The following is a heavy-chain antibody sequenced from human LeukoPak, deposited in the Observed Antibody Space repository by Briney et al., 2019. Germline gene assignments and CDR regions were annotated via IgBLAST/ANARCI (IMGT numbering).Heavy chain of an antibody. CDR1: GGSISSYY. D-gene: IGHD2-15*01. J-gene: IGHJ3*02. CDR3: ARAKRLARYCSGGSCYSALDAFDI. Sequence: SETLSLTCTVSGGSISSYYWSWIRQPAGKGLEWIGRIYTSGSTNYNPSLKSRVTMSVDTSKNQFSLKLSSVTAADTAVYYCARAKRLARYCSGGSCYSALDAFDIWGQGTMVTVSS. CDR2: IYTSGST. V-gene: IGHV4-4*07.